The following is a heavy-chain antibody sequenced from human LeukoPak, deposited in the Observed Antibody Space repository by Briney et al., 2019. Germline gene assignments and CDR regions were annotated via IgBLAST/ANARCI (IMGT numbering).Heavy chain of an antibody. CDR3: AKRGVVIRVILVGFHKEAYYFDS. Sequence: PGGSLRLSSRVPVITLTNYGMSWVRQAPGKGLEWIAGISGSAGSTNYADSGKGRFTISRDNHKNTLYLQMTSLRAEDTAVYFCAKRGVVIRVILVGFHKEAYYFDSWGQGALVTVSS. J-gene: IGHJ4*02. CDR1: VITLTNYG. V-gene: IGHV3-23*01. D-gene: IGHD3-22*01. CDR2: ISGSAGST.